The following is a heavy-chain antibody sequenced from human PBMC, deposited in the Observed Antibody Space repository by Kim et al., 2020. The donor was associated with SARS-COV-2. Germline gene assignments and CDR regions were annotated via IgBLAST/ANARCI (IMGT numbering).Heavy chain of an antibody. Sequence: SRVTISVDTSKNQFSLKLSSVTAADTAVYYCARSNQDFWSGYYGIGLHDPWGQGTLVTVSS. CDR3: ARSNQDFWSGYYGIGLHDP. V-gene: IGHV4-59*01. D-gene: IGHD3-3*01. J-gene: IGHJ5*02.